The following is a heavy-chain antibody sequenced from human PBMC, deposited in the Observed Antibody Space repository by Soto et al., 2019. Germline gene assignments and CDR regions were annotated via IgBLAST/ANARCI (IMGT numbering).Heavy chain of an antibody. V-gene: IGHV3-30-3*01. CDR3: ARGAGIVVAGTSFDY. D-gene: IGHD6-19*01. J-gene: IGHJ4*02. CDR2: ISYDGSNK. Sequence: QVQLVESGGGVVQPGRSLRLSCAASGFTFSSYSMHWVRQAPGKGLEWVAVISYDGSNKYYADSVQGRFTISRDNSKNTLYLQMNSLRAEDTAVYYCARGAGIVVAGTSFDYWGQGTLVTVSS. CDR1: GFTFSSYS.